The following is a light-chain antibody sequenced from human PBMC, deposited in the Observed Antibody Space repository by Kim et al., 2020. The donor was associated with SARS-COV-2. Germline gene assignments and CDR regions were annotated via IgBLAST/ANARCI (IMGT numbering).Light chain of an antibody. CDR1: SLRTYY. CDR2: GKN. V-gene: IGLV3-19*01. J-gene: IGLJ2*01. CDR3: NSRDNSGDHVV. Sequence: ALGQTVRITCQGDSLRTYYASWYQQKPGQAPILVVYGKNNRPSGIPDRFSGSSSGNTASLTVTGAQAVDEADYYCNSRDNSGDHVVFGGGTKLIVL.